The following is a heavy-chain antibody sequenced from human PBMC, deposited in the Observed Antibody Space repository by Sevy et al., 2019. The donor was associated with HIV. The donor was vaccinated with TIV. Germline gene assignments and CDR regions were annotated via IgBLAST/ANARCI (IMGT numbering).Heavy chain of an antibody. D-gene: IGHD4-17*01. CDR1: GGSISSYY. Sequence: SETLSLTCTVSGGSISSYYWSWIRQPAGKGLEWIGRIYTSGLTNYNPSLKSRVTMSVDTSKNQFSLKLSSVTAADTAVYYSARDLHTRYDSGDYFDYWGQGTLVTVSS. CDR2: IYTSGLT. CDR3: ARDLHTRYDSGDYFDY. V-gene: IGHV4-4*07. J-gene: IGHJ4*02.